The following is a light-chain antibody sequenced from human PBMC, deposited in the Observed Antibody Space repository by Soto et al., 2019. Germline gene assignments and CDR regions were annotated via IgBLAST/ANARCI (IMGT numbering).Light chain of an antibody. CDR2: GAS. V-gene: IGKV3D-20*02. CDR3: QQRSNWPSIT. Sequence: EIVLTQSACTLSLSPGERATLSWGASQTVSSNNLAWYQQKPGQAPRLVIYGASSRATGIPDRFGGSGSGTDFTLTISSLEPEDFAVYYCQQRSNWPSITFGQGTRLEIK. CDR1: QTVSSNN. J-gene: IGKJ5*01.